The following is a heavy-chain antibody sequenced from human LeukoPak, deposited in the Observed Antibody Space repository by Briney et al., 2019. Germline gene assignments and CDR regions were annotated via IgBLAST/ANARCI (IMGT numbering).Heavy chain of an antibody. D-gene: IGHD3-10*01. CDR3: AKDMGSGTDYYYGMDV. V-gene: IGHV3-9*01. Sequence: GRSLRLSCAASGFTFDDYAMHWVRQAPGKGLEWVSGISWNSGSIGYADSVKGRFTISRDNAKNSLYLQMNSLRAEDTALYYCAKDMGSGTDYYYGMDVWGQGTTVTVSS. J-gene: IGHJ6*02. CDR1: GFTFDDYA. CDR2: ISWNSGSI.